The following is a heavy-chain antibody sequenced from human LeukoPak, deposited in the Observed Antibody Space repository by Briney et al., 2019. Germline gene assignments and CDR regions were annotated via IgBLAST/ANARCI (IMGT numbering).Heavy chain of an antibody. CDR2: INHSGST. D-gene: IGHD5-18*01. CDR1: GDSVSSSNYY. J-gene: IGHJ6*03. CDR3: ARHYQMARGYSSRARRMDV. V-gene: IGHV4-39*01. Sequence: SETLSLTCTVSGDSVSSSNYYWSWIRQPPGKGLEWIGEINHSGSTNYNPSLKSRVTISVDTSKNQFSLKLSSVTAADTAVYYCARHYQMARGYSSRARRMDVWGKGTTVTISS.